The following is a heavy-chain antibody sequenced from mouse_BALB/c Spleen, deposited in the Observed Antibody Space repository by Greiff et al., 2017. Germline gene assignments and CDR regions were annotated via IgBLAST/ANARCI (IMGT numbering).Heavy chain of an antibody. Sequence: EVQGVESGGGLVKPGGSLKLSCAASGFTFSSYAMSWVRQTPEKRLEWVATISSGGSYTYYPDSVKGRFTISRDNAKNTLYLQMSSLRSEDTAMYYCARHGGYGRDWFAYWGQGTLVTVSA. CDR3: ARHGGYGRDWFAY. CDR1: GFTFSSYA. J-gene: IGHJ3*01. CDR2: ISSGGSYT. V-gene: IGHV5-9-3*01. D-gene: IGHD2-2*01.